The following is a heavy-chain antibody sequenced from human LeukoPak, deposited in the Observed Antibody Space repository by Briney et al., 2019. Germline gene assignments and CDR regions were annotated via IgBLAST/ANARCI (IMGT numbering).Heavy chain of an antibody. CDR3: ARLYGDYALDY. Sequence: ASVKVSCKASGYTFTSYYIHWVRQAPGQGLEWMGIINPSGGNTNYAQKFQERVTITRDMSTSTAYMELSSLRSEDTAVYYCARLYGDYALDYWGQGTLVTVSS. CDR2: INPSGGNT. V-gene: IGHV1-46*01. J-gene: IGHJ4*02. D-gene: IGHD4-17*01. CDR1: GYTFTSYY.